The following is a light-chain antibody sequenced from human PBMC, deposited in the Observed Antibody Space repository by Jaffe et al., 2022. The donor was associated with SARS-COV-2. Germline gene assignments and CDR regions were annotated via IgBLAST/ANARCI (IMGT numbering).Light chain of an antibody. J-gene: IGKJ1*01. CDR2: GAS. CDR3: QQYKNWPLT. V-gene: IGKV3-15*01. CDR1: QSVSSN. Sequence: ERVMTQSPVTLSVSPGERATLSCRASQSVSSNLAWYQQKPGQAPRLLIYGASTRATGIPARFSGSGSGTEFTLTISSLQSEDFAVYYCQQYKNWPLTFGQGTKVEIK.